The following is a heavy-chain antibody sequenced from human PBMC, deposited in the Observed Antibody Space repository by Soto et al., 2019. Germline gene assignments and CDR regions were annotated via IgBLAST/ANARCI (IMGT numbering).Heavy chain of an antibody. J-gene: IGHJ4*02. D-gene: IGHD2-2*01. CDR1: GFTFSSYG. CDR3: AKDSRYCSSTSCPIIY. CDR2: ISYDGSNK. V-gene: IGHV3-30*18. Sequence: QVQRVESGGGVVQPGRSLRLSCAASGFTFSSYGRHWVRQAPGKGLEWVAVISYDGSNKYYADSVKGRFTISRDNSKNTLYLQMNSLRAEDTAVYYCAKDSRYCSSTSCPIIYWGQRTLVTVSS.